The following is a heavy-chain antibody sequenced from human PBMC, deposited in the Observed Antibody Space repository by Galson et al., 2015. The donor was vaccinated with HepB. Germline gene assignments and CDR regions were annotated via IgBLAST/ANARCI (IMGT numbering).Heavy chain of an antibody. J-gene: IGHJ3*02. D-gene: IGHD3-10*01. CDR1: GFTFSSYA. Sequence: SLRLSCAASGFTFSSYAMHWVRQAPGKGLERVAVISYDGSNKYYAGSVKGRFTISRDNSKNTLYLQMNSLRAEDTAVYYCARDFYYGSGSDAFDIWGQGTMVTVSS. CDR2: ISYDGSNK. CDR3: ARDFYYGSGSDAFDI. V-gene: IGHV3-30*04.